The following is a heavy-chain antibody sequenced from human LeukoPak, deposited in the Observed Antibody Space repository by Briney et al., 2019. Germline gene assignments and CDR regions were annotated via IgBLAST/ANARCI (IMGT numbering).Heavy chain of an antibody. CDR3: AKAQWDYVWGSYGMDV. CDR2: ISGSGGST. CDR1: GFTFSGYA. D-gene: IGHD3-16*01. J-gene: IGHJ6*02. V-gene: IGHV3-23*01. Sequence: GGSLRLSCAASGFTFSGYAMSWVRQAPGKGLEWVSAISGSGGSTYYADSVKGRFTISRDNSKNTLYLQMNSLRAEDTAVYYCAKAQWDYVWGSYGMDVWGQGTTVTVSS.